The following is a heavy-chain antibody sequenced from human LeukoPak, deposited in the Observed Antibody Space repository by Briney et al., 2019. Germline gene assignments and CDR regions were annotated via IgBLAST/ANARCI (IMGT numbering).Heavy chain of an antibody. CDR1: GGSFSGYY. J-gene: IGHJ6*03. CDR3: ARRKRYSYGPYYYYYMDV. V-gene: IGHV4-34*01. D-gene: IGHD5-18*01. CDR2: INHSGST. Sequence: SETLSLTCAVYGGSFSGYYWSWIRQPPGKGLEWIGEINHSGSTNYNPSLKSRVTISVDTSRNQFSLKLSSVTAADTAVYYCARRKRYSYGPYYYYYMDVWGKGTTVTVSS.